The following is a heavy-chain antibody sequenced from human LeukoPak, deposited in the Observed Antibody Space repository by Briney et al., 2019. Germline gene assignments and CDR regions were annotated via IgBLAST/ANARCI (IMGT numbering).Heavy chain of an antibody. CDR3: ARAPPYNWNDVPHFDY. Sequence: GGSLRLSCAASGFTFSSYSMNWVRQAPGEGLEWVSYISSSSSTIYYADSVKGRVTISRDNAKNSLYLKMNSLRAEETAVYYCARAPPYNWNDVPHFDYWGQGTLVAVST. J-gene: IGHJ4*02. CDR2: ISSSSSTI. CDR1: GFTFSSYS. D-gene: IGHD1-1*01. V-gene: IGHV3-48*01.